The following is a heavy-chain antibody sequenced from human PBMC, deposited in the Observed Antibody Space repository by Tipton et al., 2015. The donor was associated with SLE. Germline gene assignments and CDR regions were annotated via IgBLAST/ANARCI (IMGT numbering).Heavy chain of an antibody. Sequence: TLSLTCAVYGGSFSGYYWSWIRQPPGKGLEWIGEINHSGSTNYNPSLKSRVTISVDTSKNQFSLKLSSVTAADTAVYYCARSPRDYDILTGYWGQGTLVTVSS. CDR2: INHSGST. J-gene: IGHJ4*02. D-gene: IGHD3-9*01. CDR1: GGSFSGYY. CDR3: ARSPRDYDILTGY. V-gene: IGHV4-34*01.